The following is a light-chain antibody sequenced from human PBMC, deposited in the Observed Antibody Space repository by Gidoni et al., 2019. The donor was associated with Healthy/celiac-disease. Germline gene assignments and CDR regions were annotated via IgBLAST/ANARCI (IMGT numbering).Light chain of an antibody. CDR3: QQSYSTPCT. CDR1: QRISSY. J-gene: IGKJ3*01. Sequence: DIQITHSPSSLSASVGDRVTITCRASQRISSYLNWYHQKPGKAPKLLIYAASSLQSGVPSRVSGSGSGTDFTLTISSLQPEDFAAYYCQQSYSTPCTFGPGTKVDIK. CDR2: AAS. V-gene: IGKV1-39*01.